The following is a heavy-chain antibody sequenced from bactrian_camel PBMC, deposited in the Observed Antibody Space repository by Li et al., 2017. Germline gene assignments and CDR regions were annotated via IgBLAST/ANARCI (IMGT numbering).Heavy chain of an antibody. Sequence: HVQLVESGGGSVEFGGSLNLSCTASRFYYISNCMGWFRQAPGKSREAVAQIVADGSKLVGDSVKGRFTISKDNSENTLYLNMDSLKPYDTAMYYCAATNGYCDLLSASFNYWGQGTQVTVS. J-gene: IGHJ4*01. CDR3: AATNGYCDLLSASFNY. CDR1: RFYYISNC. CDR2: IVADGSK. D-gene: IGHD3*01. V-gene: IGHV3S53*01.